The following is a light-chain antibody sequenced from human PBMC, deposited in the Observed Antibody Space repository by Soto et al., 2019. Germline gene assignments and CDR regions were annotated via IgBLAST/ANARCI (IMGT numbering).Light chain of an antibody. CDR2: DAS. V-gene: IGKV3-11*01. J-gene: IGKJ1*01. CDR1: QSVSSY. Sequence: EIVLTQSPATLSLSPGERATLSCRASQSVSSYLAGYQQKPGQAPRLLIFDASNRATGIPARFSGSGSGTDFPLTISSLEPEDFAVYYCQQRSHWPPTFGQGTKVEIK. CDR3: QQRSHWPPT.